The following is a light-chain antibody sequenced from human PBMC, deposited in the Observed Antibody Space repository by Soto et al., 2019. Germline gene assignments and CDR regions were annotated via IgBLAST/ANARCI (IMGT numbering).Light chain of an antibody. CDR1: QSVSSS. J-gene: IGKJ4*01. CDR3: QQRSNWPLLT. Sequence: DIVLTQSPGTLSLSPGERATLSCRASQSVSSSLAWYQQKPGQAPRLLIYDASNRATGIPARFSGSGSGTDFTLTISSLESEDFAVYYCQQRSNWPLLTFGGGTKVDIK. V-gene: IGKV3-11*01. CDR2: DAS.